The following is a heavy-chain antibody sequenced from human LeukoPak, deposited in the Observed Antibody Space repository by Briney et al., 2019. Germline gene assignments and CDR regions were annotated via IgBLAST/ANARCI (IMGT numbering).Heavy chain of an antibody. CDR3: ARVRYDILTGYFDWFDP. CDR2: INPNSGGT. D-gene: IGHD3-9*01. Sequence: ASVKVSCKASGYTFTGYYMHWVRQAPGQGLEWMGWINPNSGGTNYAQKFQGRVTMTRDTSISTAYMELSRLRSDDTAVYYCARVRYDILTGYFDWFDPWGQGTLVNVSS. CDR1: GYTFTGYY. V-gene: IGHV1-2*02. J-gene: IGHJ5*02.